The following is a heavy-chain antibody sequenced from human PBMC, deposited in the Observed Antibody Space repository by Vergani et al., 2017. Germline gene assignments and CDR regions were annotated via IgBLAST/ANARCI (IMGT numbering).Heavy chain of an antibody. CDR1: GFTFDDYT. J-gene: IGHJ4*02. CDR2: ISWDGGST. Sequence: EVQLVESGGVVVQPGGSLRLSCAASGFTFDDYTMHWVRQAPVKGLEWVSLISWDGGSTYYADSVKGRFTISRDNSKNSLYLQMNSLRTEDTALYYCAKEWGGSGSYYNSPPDYWGQGTLVTVSS. V-gene: IGHV3-43*01. CDR3: AKEWGGSGSYYNSPPDY. D-gene: IGHD3-10*01.